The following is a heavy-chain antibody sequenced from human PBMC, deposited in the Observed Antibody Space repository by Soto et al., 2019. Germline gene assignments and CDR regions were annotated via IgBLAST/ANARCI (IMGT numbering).Heavy chain of an antibody. CDR1: GYTFTGYY. J-gene: IGHJ4*02. Sequence: GASVKVSCKASGYTFTGYYMHGVRQAPGQGREWMGWINPNSGGTNYAQKFQGRVTMTRDTSISTAYMELSRLRSDDTAVYYCASPAPGWSYLHFDYWGQGTLVTVSS. CDR3: ASPAPGWSYLHFDY. V-gene: IGHV1-2*02. CDR2: INPNSGGT. D-gene: IGHD1-26*01.